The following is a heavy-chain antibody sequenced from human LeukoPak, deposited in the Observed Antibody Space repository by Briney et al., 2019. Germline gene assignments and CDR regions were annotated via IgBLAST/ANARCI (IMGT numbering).Heavy chain of an antibody. J-gene: IGHJ4*02. CDR2: INSDGSST. D-gene: IGHD2-15*01. CDR3: ARDRDSDYFDY. CDR1: GFTFSSYW. V-gene: IGHV3-74*01. Sequence: GGSLRLSCAASGFTFSSYWMHWVRQAPGKGLVWVSRINSDGSSTSYADSVKGRFTISRDNAKNTPYLQMNSLRAEDTAVYYCARDRDSDYFDYWGQGTLVTVSS.